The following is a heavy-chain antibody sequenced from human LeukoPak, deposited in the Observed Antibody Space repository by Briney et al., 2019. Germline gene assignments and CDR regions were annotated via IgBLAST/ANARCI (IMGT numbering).Heavy chain of an antibody. CDR1: GGSFSGYY. D-gene: IGHD1-26*01. CDR2: INHSGST. CDR3: ATDLVDGNYFDY. V-gene: IGHV4-34*01. Sequence: SETLSLTCAVYGGSFSGYYWSWIRQPPGKGLEWIGEINHSGSTNYNPSLKSRVTISVDTSKNQFSLKLSSVTAADTAVYYCATDLVDGNYFDYWGQGTLVTVSS. J-gene: IGHJ4*02.